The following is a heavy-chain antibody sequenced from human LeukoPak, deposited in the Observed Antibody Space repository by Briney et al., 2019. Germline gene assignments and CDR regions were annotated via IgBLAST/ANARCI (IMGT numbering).Heavy chain of an antibody. D-gene: IGHD2-2*01. Sequence: GRSLRLSCAASGFTFDEYAMHWVRQAPGKGLEWVSGISWNSGSIGYADSVKGRFTISRDNAKNSLYLQMNSLRAEDTALYYCAKGSGEVQLLMFDYWGQGTLVTVSS. CDR1: GFTFDEYA. V-gene: IGHV3-9*01. J-gene: IGHJ4*02. CDR3: AKGSGEVQLLMFDY. CDR2: ISWNSGSI.